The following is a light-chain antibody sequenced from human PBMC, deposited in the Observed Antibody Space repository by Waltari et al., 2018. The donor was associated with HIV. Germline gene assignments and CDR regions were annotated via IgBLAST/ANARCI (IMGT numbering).Light chain of an antibody. V-gene: IGKV3-20*01. CDR3: QQYGLSPIT. Sequence: EIVLTQSPGTLSLYPGERGTLSCRASESVTTSHLAWYQQKPGQAPRLLIYRISNRATGIPDRFSGSGSGADFSLSISRLEPEDSAVYYCQQYGLSPITFGQGTRLEIK. CDR1: ESVTTSH. J-gene: IGKJ5*01. CDR2: RIS.